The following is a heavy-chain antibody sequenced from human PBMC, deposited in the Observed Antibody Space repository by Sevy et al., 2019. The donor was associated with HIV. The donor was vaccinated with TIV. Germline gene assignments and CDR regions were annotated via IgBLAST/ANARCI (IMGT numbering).Heavy chain of an antibody. Sequence: GGSLRLSCAASGFTFSNYGMHWVRQVPGKGLEWVTFIRYDGSDKYYATSVKGRFTISRDDSKNTLYLQMDSLRAEDTAIYYCAKDLAGPGRRYFDYWGQGTLVTVSS. J-gene: IGHJ4*02. CDR1: GFTFSNYG. V-gene: IGHV3-30*02. CDR3: AKDLAGPGRRYFDY. D-gene: IGHD6-13*01. CDR2: IRYDGSDK.